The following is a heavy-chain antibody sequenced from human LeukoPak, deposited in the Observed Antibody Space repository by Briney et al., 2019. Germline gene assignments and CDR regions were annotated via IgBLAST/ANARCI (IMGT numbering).Heavy chain of an antibody. D-gene: IGHD5-18*01. CDR2: ISYDGSKT. Sequence: PGGSLRLSCAASGFTFSSYGMHWVRQAPGKGLEWVAVISYDGSKTYYAESAKGRFTISRDNSKNTLYLQMNSLRAEDTAVYYCAKDQLPLRVDGYSCYDYWGQGTLVTVSS. CDR3: AKDQLPLRVDGYSCYDY. V-gene: IGHV3-30*18. J-gene: IGHJ4*02. CDR1: GFTFSSYG.